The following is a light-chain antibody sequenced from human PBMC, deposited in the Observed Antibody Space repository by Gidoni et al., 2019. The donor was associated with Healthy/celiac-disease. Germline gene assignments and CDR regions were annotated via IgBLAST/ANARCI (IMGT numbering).Light chain of an antibody. J-gene: IGLJ2*01. CDR3: QVWDNSVVV. CDR1: NIGSKN. Sequence: SYELTQPLSVSVALGQPARITCGGNNIGSKNVHWYQQKPGQAPVLVIYRDSNRPSVIPERFSGSNSGNTATLTISRAQAGDEADYYCQVWDNSVVVFGGGTKLTVL. CDR2: RDS. V-gene: IGLV3-9*01.